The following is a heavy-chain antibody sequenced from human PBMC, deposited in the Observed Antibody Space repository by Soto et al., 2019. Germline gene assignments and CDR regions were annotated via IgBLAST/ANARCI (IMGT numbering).Heavy chain of an antibody. V-gene: IGHV3-21*01. CDR1: GFTFSSYS. J-gene: IGHJ6*03. CDR2: ISSSSSYI. Sequence: GGSLRLSCAASGFTFSSYSMNWVRQAPGKGLEWVSSISSSSSYIYYADSVKGRFTITRDNAKNSLYLQMNSLRAEDTAVYYCARGLNCSGGSCYPYYYYYYMDVWGKGTTVTVSS. CDR3: ARGLNCSGGSCYPYYYYYYMDV. D-gene: IGHD2-15*01.